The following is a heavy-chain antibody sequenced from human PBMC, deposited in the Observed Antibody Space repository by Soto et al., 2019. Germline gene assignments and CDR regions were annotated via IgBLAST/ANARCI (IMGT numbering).Heavy chain of an antibody. V-gene: IGHV3-23*01. CDR1: GFSFSNYA. CDR2: FSAGGRA. Sequence: EVQLLESGGGLVQPGGSLRLSCEASGFSFSNYALSWVRQAPGKGLEWVSTFSAGGRAYYADSVKGPFAVAKDFSKNTLHLQTTSLRAEDTAVYFCAKESMPEHYGDTLFDHWGQGTRVTVSS. D-gene: IGHD4-17*01. J-gene: IGHJ4*02. CDR3: AKESMPEHYGDTLFDH.